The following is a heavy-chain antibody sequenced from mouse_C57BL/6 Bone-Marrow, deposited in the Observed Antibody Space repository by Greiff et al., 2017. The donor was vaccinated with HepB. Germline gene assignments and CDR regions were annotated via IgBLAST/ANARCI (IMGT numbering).Heavy chain of an antibody. J-gene: IGHJ2*01. CDR3: AITAVVGY. D-gene: IGHD1-1*01. CDR1: GYTFTSYW. V-gene: IGHV1-69*01. CDR2: IDPYDSYT. Sequence: QVQLQQPGAELVMPGASVKLSCKASGYTFTSYWMHWVKQRPGQGLEWIGEIDPYDSYTNYNQKFKGKSTLTVDKSSSTAYMQLSSLTSEYSAVYYCAITAVVGYWGQGTTLTVSS.